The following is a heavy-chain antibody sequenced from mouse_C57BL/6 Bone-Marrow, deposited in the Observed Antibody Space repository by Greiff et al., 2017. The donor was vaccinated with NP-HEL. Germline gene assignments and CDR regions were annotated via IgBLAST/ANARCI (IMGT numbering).Heavy chain of an antibody. V-gene: IGHV1-64*01. Sequence: QQPGAELVKPGASVKLSCKASGYTFTSYWMHWVKQRPGQGLEWIGMIHPNSGSTNYNEKFKSKATLTVDKSSSTAYMQLSSLTSEDSAVYYCARWEVTGYAMDYWGQGTSVTVSS. J-gene: IGHJ4*01. CDR1: GYTFTSYW. D-gene: IGHD2-2*01. CDR3: ARWEVTGYAMDY. CDR2: IHPNSGST.